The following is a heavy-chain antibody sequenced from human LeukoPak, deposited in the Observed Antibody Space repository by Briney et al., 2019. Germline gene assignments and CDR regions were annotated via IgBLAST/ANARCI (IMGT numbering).Heavy chain of an antibody. CDR3: AKITGYALDNWFDP. D-gene: IGHD1-20*01. CDR1: GYTFTSYD. Sequence: ASVKVSCKASGYTFTSYDINWVRQATGQGLEWMGWMNPNSGNTGYAQKFQGRVTMTRNTSISTAYMELGSLTSEDTAVYYCAKITGYALDNWFDPWGQGTLVTASS. V-gene: IGHV1-8*01. J-gene: IGHJ5*02. CDR2: MNPNSGNT.